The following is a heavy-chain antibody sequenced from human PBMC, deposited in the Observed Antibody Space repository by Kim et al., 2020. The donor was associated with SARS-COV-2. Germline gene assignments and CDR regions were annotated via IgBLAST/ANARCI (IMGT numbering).Heavy chain of an antibody. CDR2: ISFNGAST. Sequence: GGSLRLSCAASGFIFENYAMHWVRQAPGKGLEWVSGISFNGASTGYADSVEGRFTISRDNAKNSLYLQMNSLRAEDTALYFCAKDYHISSIPARPQYWGQGTLVTVSS. CDR1: GFIFENYA. CDR3: AKDYHISSIPARPQY. D-gene: IGHD6-6*01. J-gene: IGHJ4*02. V-gene: IGHV3-9*01.